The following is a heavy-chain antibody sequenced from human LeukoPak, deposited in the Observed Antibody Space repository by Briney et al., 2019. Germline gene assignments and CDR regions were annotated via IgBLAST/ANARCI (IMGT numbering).Heavy chain of an antibody. CDR3: ARGAYYYDSSGYPPPNWFDP. J-gene: IGHJ5*02. CDR2: INPNSGGT. CDR1: GYTFTGYY. V-gene: IGHV1-2*02. D-gene: IGHD3-22*01. Sequence: ASVKVSCKASGYTFTGYYMHWVRQAPGQGLEWMGWINPNSGGTNYAQKFQGRVTMTRDTSISTAYMELSRRRSDDTAVYYCARGAYYYDSSGYPPPNWFDPWGQGTLVTVSS.